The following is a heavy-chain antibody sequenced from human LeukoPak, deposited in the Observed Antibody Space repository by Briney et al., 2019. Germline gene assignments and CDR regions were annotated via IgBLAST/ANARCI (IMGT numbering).Heavy chain of an antibody. CDR3: ARAVAVAGHFDY. V-gene: IGHV1-69*13. D-gene: IGHD6-19*01. CDR2: IIPIFGTA. Sequence: SVKVSCKASGGTFSSYAISWVRQAPGQGLEWMGGIIPIFGTANYAQKFQGRVTITADESTSTAYMELSSLRSEDTAVYHCARAVAVAGHFDYWGQGTLVTVSS. CDR1: GGTFSSYA. J-gene: IGHJ4*02.